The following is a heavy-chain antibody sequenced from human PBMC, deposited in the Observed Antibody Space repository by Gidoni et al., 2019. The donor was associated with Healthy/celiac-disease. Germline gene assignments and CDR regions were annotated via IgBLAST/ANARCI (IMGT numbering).Heavy chain of an antibody. D-gene: IGHD6-13*01. Sequence: QLQLQESGPGLVKPSETLSLTCTVSGGSISSSSYYWGWILQPPGNGLEWIGSIYYSGSTYYNPSLKSRVTISVDTSKNQFSLKLSSVTAADTAVYYCARQFRAAAGTPHLDWFDPWGQGTLVTVSS. CDR3: ARQFRAAAGTPHLDWFDP. J-gene: IGHJ5*02. CDR2: IYYSGST. V-gene: IGHV4-39*01. CDR1: GGSISSSSYY.